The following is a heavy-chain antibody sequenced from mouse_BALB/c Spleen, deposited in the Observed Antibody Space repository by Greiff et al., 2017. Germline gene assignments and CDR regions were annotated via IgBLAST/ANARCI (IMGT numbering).Heavy chain of an antibody. CDR2: INPSNGRT. CDR1: GYTFTSYW. J-gene: IGHJ4*01. Sequence: VQLQQPGAELVKPGASVKLSCKASGYTFTSYWMHWVKQRPGQGLEWIGEINPSNGRTNYNEKFKSKATLTVDKSSSTAYMQLSSLTSEDSAVYYCASRGAMDYWGQGTSVTVSS. CDR3: ASRGAMDY. D-gene: IGHD3-3*01. V-gene: IGHV1S81*02.